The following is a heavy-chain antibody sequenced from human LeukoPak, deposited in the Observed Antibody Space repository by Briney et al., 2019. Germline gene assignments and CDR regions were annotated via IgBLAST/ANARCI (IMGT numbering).Heavy chain of an antibody. CDR3: ARELYSSSWYPSDYYYYYMDV. Sequence: SDTLSLTCAVSGYSISSSNWWGWIRQPPGKGLGWIGYIYYSGSIYYNPSLKSRVTISVDTSKNQFSLKLSSVTAADTAVYYCARELYSSSWYPSDYYYYYMDVWGKGTTVTVSS. D-gene: IGHD6-13*01. V-gene: IGHV4-28*03. CDR2: IYYSGSI. J-gene: IGHJ6*03. CDR1: GYSISSSNW.